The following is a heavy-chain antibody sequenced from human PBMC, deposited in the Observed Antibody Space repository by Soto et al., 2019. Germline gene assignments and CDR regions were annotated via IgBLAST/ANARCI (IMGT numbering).Heavy chain of an antibody. D-gene: IGHD2-2*02. Sequence: GGSLRLSCAASGFTFSSYAMHWVRQAPGKGLEWVAVISYDGSNKYYADSVKGRFTISRDNSKNTLYLQMNSLRAEDTAVYYCARVLGYCSSTSCYSPFDLRDWGQGTLVTVSS. J-gene: IGHJ4*02. CDR1: GFTFSSYA. V-gene: IGHV3-30-3*01. CDR3: ARVLGYCSSTSCYSPFDLRD. CDR2: ISYDGSNK.